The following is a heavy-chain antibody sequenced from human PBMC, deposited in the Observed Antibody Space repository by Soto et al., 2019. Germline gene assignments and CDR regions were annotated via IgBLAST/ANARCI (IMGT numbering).Heavy chain of an antibody. V-gene: IGHV1-3*01. J-gene: IGHJ4*02. CDR3: AREYSYGPHFDY. Sequence: QVQLVQSGAEVKKPGASMKVSCKASGYTFSSYAMHWVRQAPGQRLEWMGWINAGNGNTKYSQKFQGRVTITRDTSASTAYMELSSLRSEDTAVYYCAREYSYGPHFDYWGQGTLVTVSS. CDR1: GYTFSSYA. CDR2: INAGNGNT. D-gene: IGHD5-18*01.